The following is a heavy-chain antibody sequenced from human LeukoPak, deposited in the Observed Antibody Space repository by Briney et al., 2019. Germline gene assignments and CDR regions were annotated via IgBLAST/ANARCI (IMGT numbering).Heavy chain of an antibody. CDR2: ISAYNGNT. D-gene: IGHD2-2*01. J-gene: IGHJ4*02. CDR3: ARDEDIVVVPAASPFYY. CDR1: GYTFTSYG. Sequence: ASVKVSCKASGYTFTSYGISWVRQAPGQGLEWMGWISAYNGNTNYAQKLQGRVTMTTDTSTSTAYMELRSLRSDDTAVYYCARDEDIVVVPAASPFYYWGQGTLVTVSS. V-gene: IGHV1-18*01.